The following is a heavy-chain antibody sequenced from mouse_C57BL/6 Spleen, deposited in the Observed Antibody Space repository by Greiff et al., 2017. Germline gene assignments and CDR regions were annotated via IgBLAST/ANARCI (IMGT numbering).Heavy chain of an antibody. CDR3: TTGYYGSNWYFDV. CDR1: GFNIKDYY. D-gene: IGHD1-1*01. J-gene: IGHJ1*03. CDR2: IDPEDGDT. V-gene: IGHV14-1*01. Sequence: EVQLQQSGAELVRPGASVKLSCTASGFNIKDYYMHWVKQRPEQGLEWIGRIDPEDGDTEYAPKFQGKATMTADTSSNTAYLQLSSLTSEDTAVYYCTTGYYGSNWYFDVSGTGTTVTVSS.